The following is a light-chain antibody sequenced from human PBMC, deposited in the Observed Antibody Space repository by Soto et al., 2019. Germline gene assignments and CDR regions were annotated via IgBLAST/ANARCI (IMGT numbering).Light chain of an antibody. CDR2: KAS. V-gene: IGKV1-5*03. Sequence: DIQMTQSPSTLSASVGDRVTITCRASQSISSWLAWYQQKPGKAPKLLIYKASSLESGVPSRFSGSGSGTEFTLTISSLPPDDCATYYCQQYNSYRTFGQGTKVEIK. CDR3: QQYNSYRT. J-gene: IGKJ1*01. CDR1: QSISSW.